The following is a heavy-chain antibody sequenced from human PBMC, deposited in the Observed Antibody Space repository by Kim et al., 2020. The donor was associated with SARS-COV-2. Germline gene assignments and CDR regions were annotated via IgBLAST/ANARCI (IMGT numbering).Heavy chain of an antibody. Sequence: GGSLRLSCAASGLTFSSYAMSWVRQAPGKGLEWVSGISGSGGSTNHADSVMGRFTISRDKSKNTVYLQMNSLRAEDTAVYYCARSTYYDILTGSDYWGQGTLVTVSS. V-gene: IGHV3-23*01. CDR3: ARSTYYDILTGSDY. CDR1: GLTFSSYA. CDR2: ISGSGGST. J-gene: IGHJ4*02. D-gene: IGHD3-9*01.